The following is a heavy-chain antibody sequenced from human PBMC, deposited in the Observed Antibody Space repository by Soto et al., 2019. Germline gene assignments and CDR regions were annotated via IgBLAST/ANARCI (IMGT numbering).Heavy chain of an antibody. Sequence: PGGSLRLSCVASGLTVSGKKYMHWVRQAPGQGLEWMGWINPNSGGTNYAQKFQGRVTMTRDTSISTAYMELSRLRSDDTAVYYCARVGVLPGIVVVPAAIAYWFDPWGQGTLVTVSS. D-gene: IGHD2-2*01. J-gene: IGHJ5*02. V-gene: IGHV1-2*02. CDR2: INPNSGGT. CDR3: ARVGVLPGIVVVPAAIAYWFDP. CDR1: GLTVSGKKY.